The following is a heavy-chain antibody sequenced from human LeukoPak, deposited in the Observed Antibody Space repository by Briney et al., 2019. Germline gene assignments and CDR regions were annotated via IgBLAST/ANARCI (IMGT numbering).Heavy chain of an antibody. J-gene: IGHJ4*02. Sequence: GSSVKVSCKASGGTFSSYAISWVRQAPGQGLEWMGGFIPIFGTANYAQKFQGRVTITTDESTSTAYMELSSLRSEDTAVYYCAVLRPGYSYGPFDYWGQGTLVTVSS. CDR2: FIPIFGTA. V-gene: IGHV1-69*05. CDR1: GGTFSSYA. D-gene: IGHD5-18*01. CDR3: AVLRPGYSYGPFDY.